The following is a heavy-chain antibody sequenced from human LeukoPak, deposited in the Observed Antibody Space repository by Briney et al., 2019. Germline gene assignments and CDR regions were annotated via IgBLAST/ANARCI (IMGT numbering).Heavy chain of an antibody. CDR2: IYYSGST. Sequence: SQTLSLTCTVSGGSISSGDYYWSWIRQPPGKGLEWIGCIYYSGSTNYNPSLKSRVTISVDTSKNQFSLKLSSVTAADTAVYYCARDGVGATNFDYWGQGTLVTVSS. D-gene: IGHD1-26*01. J-gene: IGHJ4*02. CDR1: GGSISSGDYY. CDR3: ARDGVGATNFDY. V-gene: IGHV4-61*08.